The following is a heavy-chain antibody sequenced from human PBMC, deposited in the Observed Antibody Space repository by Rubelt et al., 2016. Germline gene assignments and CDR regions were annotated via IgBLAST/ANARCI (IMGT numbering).Heavy chain of an antibody. CDR2: LNTDGSST. J-gene: IGHJ6*02. CDR3: ARNSAYGMDV. D-gene: IGHD2-8*01. V-gene: IGHV3-74*02. Sequence: EVQLVESGGGLVQPGGSLRLSCAASGFTFSSYAMSWVRQAPGKGLVWVSRLNTDGSSTTYADSVKGRFTISRDNAKNTLYLQMNSLRAEDTAVYYCARNSAYGMDVWGQGTTVTVSS. CDR1: GFTFSSYA.